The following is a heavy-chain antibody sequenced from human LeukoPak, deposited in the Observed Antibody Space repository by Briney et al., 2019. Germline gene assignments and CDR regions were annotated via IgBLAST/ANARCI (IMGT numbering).Heavy chain of an antibody. Sequence: GASVKVSCKVSGYTLTELSMHWVRQAPGKGLEWMGGFDPEDGETIYAQKFQGRVTMTEDTSTDTAYMELSSLRSEDTAVYYCATAPGSSWYYYYFDYWGQGTLVTVSS. CDR3: ATAPGSSWYYYYFDY. CDR2: FDPEDGET. J-gene: IGHJ4*02. V-gene: IGHV1-24*01. D-gene: IGHD6-13*01. CDR1: GYTLTELS.